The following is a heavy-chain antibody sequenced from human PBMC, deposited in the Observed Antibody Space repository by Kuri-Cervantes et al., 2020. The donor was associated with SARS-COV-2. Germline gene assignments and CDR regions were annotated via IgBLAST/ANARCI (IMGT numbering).Heavy chain of an antibody. CDR2: IYYSGST. Sequence: GSLRLSCTVSGGSVSSGSYYWSWIRQPPGKGLEWIGYIYYSGSTNHNPSLKSRVTISVDTSKNQFSLKLSSVTAADTAVYYCALGPKYPGHYWGQGTLVTVSS. CDR1: GGSVSSGSYY. CDR3: ALGPKYPGHY. J-gene: IGHJ4*02. V-gene: IGHV4-61*01. D-gene: IGHD2/OR15-2a*01.